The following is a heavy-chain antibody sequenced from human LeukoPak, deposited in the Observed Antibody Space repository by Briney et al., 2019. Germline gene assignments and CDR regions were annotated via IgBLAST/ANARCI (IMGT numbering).Heavy chain of an antibody. CDR2: ISGSGGST. CDR3: AKSIVGAILEAPHFDY. D-gene: IGHD1-26*01. J-gene: IGHJ4*02. CDR1: GFTFSSYA. Sequence: GGSLRLSCAASGFTFSSYAMSWVRQAPGKGLEWVSAISGSGGSTYYADSVKGRFTISRDNSKNTLYLQMNSLRAEDTAVYYCAKSIVGAILEAPHFDYWGQGTLVTVSS. V-gene: IGHV3-23*01.